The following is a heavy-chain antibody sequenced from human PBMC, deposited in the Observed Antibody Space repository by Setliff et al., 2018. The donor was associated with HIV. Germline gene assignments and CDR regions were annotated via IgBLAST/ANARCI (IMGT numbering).Heavy chain of an antibody. D-gene: IGHD3-9*01. Sequence: SETLSLTCTVSGGSISSYYWSWIRQPPGKGLEWIGYIYTSGSTNYNPSLKSRVTISVDTSKNQFSLKLSSVTAADTAVYYCARHPTGYPNWFDRWGRGTLVAVSS. CDR2: IYTSGST. CDR3: ARHPTGYPNWFDR. CDR1: GGSISSYY. J-gene: IGHJ5*02. V-gene: IGHV4-59*08.